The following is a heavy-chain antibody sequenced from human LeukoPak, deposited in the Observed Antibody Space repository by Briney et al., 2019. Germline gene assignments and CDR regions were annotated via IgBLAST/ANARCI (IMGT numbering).Heavy chain of an antibody. CDR1: GYTLTELS. CDR2: FDPEDGET. D-gene: IGHD6-13*01. V-gene: IGHV1-24*01. J-gene: IGHJ4*02. CDR3: AADSPRGAAAGYFDY. Sequence: ASVKVSCKVSGYTLTELSMHWVRQAPGKGLEWMGGFDPEDGETIYAQKFQGRVTMTEDTSTDTAYMELSSLRSEDTAVYYCAADSPRGAAAGYFDYWGQGTLVTVSS.